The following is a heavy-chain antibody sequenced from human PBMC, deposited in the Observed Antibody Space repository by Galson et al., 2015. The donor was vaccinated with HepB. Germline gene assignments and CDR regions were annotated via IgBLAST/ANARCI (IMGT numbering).Heavy chain of an antibody. V-gene: IGHV1-18*04. D-gene: IGHD6-13*01. CDR3: ARDIGIGEAGKMADY. J-gene: IGHJ4*02. Sequence: SVTVSCKASGYTFTSYGITWVRQAPGQGLEWMGWISVYNGDKKYAQKLQGRVTMTTDTSTTTAYLELRSLRSDDTAVYYCARDIGIGEAGKMADYWGQGTLVTVSS. CDR1: GYTFTSYG. CDR2: ISVYNGDK.